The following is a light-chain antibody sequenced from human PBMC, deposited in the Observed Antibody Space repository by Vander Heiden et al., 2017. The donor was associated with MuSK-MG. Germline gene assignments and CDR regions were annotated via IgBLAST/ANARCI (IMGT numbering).Light chain of an antibody. CDR1: QDISNY. CDR2: DAS. Sequence: DIQMTQSPSSLSASVGDRVTITCQASQDISNYLNWYQQKPGKAPKLLIYDASNLETRVPSRFSGSGSGTDFTFTISSLQPEDIATYYCQQYEKLPLTFGGGTKVEIK. V-gene: IGKV1-33*01. J-gene: IGKJ4*01. CDR3: QQYEKLPLT.